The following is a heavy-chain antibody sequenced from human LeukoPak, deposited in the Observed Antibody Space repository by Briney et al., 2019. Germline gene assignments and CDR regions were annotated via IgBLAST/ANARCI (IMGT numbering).Heavy chain of an antibody. V-gene: IGHV1-69*13. Sequence: ASVKVSCKASGGTFSSYAISWVRQAPGQGLEWMGGIIPIFGTANYAQKFQGRVTIIADESTSTAYMELSSLRSEDTAVYYCARDYVDDIPMIKDYWGQGTLVTVSS. CDR2: IIPIFGTA. CDR1: GGTFSSYA. D-gene: IGHD2-8*01. J-gene: IGHJ4*02. CDR3: ARDYVDDIPMIKDY.